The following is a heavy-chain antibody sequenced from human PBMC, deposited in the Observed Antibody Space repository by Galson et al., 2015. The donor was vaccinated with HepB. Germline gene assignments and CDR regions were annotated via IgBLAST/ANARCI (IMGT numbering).Heavy chain of an antibody. CDR1: GGTFSSYA. CDR3: ARVGRYCSSTSCYRS. J-gene: IGHJ5*02. CDR2: IIPILGIA. D-gene: IGHD2-2*02. Sequence: SVKVSCKASGGTFSSYAISWVRQAPGQGLEWMGRIIPILGIANYAQKFQGRVTITADKSTSTAYMELSSLRSEDTAVYYCARVGRYCSSTSCYRSWGQGTLVTVSS. V-gene: IGHV1-69*04.